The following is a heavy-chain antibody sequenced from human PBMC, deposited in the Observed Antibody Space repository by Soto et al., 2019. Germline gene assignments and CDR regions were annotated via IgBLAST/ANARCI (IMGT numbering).Heavy chain of an antibody. CDR3: ARGRGTGTMDY. CDR1: GGSISSGGYS. CDR2: IYHSGST. V-gene: IGHV4-30-2*01. D-gene: IGHD1-7*01. J-gene: IGHJ4*02. Sequence: SETLSLTCAVSGGSISSGGYSWSWIRQPPGKGLEWIGYIYHSGSTYYNPSLKSRVTISVDRSKNQFSLKLSSVTAADTAVYYCARGRGTGTMDYWGQGTLVTVS.